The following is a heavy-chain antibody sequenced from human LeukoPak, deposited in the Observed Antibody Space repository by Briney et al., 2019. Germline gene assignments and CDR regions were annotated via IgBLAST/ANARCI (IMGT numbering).Heavy chain of an antibody. J-gene: IGHJ4*02. D-gene: IGHD2-21*01. Sequence: PGGSLRLSCAASGFTFSSYGMHWVRQAPGKGLEWVAIIWYDGSNEYYADSVKGRFTISRDNSKNTLYLQMNSLRAKDTAVYYFARALWPYYFDYWGQGTLVTVSS. V-gene: IGHV3-33*01. CDR2: IWYDGSNE. CDR1: GFTFSSYG. CDR3: ARALWPYYFDY.